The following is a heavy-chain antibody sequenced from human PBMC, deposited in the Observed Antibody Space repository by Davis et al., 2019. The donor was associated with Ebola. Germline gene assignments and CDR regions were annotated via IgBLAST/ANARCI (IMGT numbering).Heavy chain of an antibody. Sequence: GESLKISCAASGFTFSSYAMHWVRQAPGKGLEWVAVISYDGSNKYYADSVKGRFTISRDNSKNTLYLQMNSLRAEDTAVYYCATLVVPAARYYGMDVWGQGTTVTVSS. CDR3: ATLVVPAARYYGMDV. V-gene: IGHV3-30*04. D-gene: IGHD2-2*01. CDR1: GFTFSSYA. CDR2: ISYDGSNK. J-gene: IGHJ6*02.